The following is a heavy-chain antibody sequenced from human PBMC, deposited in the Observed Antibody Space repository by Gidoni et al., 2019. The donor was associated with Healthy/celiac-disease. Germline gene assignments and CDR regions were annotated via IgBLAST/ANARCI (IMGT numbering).Heavy chain of an antibody. CDR3: ARHGDIVVVPAYNWFDP. Sequence: QLQLQESGPGLVKPSETLSLTCTVSGGSISSSSYYWGWIRQPPGKGLEWIGSIYYSGSTYYNPSLKSRVTISVDTSKNQFSLKLSSVTAADTAVYYCARHGDIVVVPAYNWFDPWGQGTLVTVSS. V-gene: IGHV4-39*01. J-gene: IGHJ5*02. D-gene: IGHD2-2*01. CDR1: GGSISSSSYY. CDR2: IYYSGST.